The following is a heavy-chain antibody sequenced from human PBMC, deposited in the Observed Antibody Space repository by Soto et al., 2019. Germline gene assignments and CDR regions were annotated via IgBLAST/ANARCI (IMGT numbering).Heavy chain of an antibody. CDR2: ISHTGST. D-gene: IGHD2-8*02. Sequence: QMQLQESGPGLVKPSGTLSLTCAVSGGSLSDSNWWSWVRQPPGKGLEWIGEISHTGSTNYNPSLQSRVTLSVDKSKNHFSLNLKSVTAADTAVYYCASCTGTYYFDFWGPGTLVTVAS. J-gene: IGHJ4*02. CDR1: GGSLSDSNW. V-gene: IGHV4-4*02. CDR3: ASCTGTYYFDF.